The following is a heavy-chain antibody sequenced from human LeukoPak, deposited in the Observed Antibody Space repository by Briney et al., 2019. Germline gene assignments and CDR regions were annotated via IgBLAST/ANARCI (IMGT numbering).Heavy chain of an antibody. CDR3: AKGFEVTYCSSTSCWGDAFDI. CDR2: ISYDGSNK. V-gene: IGHV3-30*18. CDR1: GFTFSSYG. Sequence: PGGSLRLSCAASGFTFSSYGMHWVRQAPGKGLEWVAVISYDGSNKYYADSVKGRFTISRDNSKNTLYLQMNSLRAEDTAVYYCAKGFEVTYCSSTSCWGDAFDIWGQGTMVTVSS. D-gene: IGHD2-2*01. J-gene: IGHJ3*02.